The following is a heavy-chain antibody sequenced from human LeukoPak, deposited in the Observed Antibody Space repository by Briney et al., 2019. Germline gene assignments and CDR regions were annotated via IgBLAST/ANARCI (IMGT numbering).Heavy chain of an antibody. CDR3: ARVSSLWFGEVNWFDP. CDR2: IYYSGST. Sequence: PSETLSLTCTVSGGSISSGGYYWSWIRQHPGKGLEWIGYIYYSGSTYYNPSLKSRVTISVDTSKNQFSLKLSSVTAADTAVYYCARVSSLWFGEVNWFDPWGQGILVTVSS. CDR1: GGSISSGGYY. V-gene: IGHV4-31*03. D-gene: IGHD3-10*01. J-gene: IGHJ5*02.